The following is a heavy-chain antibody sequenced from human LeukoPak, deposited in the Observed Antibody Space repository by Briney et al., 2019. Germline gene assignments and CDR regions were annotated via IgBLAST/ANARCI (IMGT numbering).Heavy chain of an antibody. CDR3: AKESPYRAPTRTYYFDY. CDR2: ISGSDGRL. D-gene: IGHD1-14*01. V-gene: IGHV3-23*01. J-gene: IGHJ4*02. CDR1: GFTFSSYA. Sequence: GGSLRLSCAASGFTFSSYAMSWVRQAPGKGLEWVSAISGSDGRLFYADSVKGRFTISRDNSKNTLHLQMNSLRAEDTAVYYCAKESPYRAPTRTYYFDYWGQGTLVTVSS.